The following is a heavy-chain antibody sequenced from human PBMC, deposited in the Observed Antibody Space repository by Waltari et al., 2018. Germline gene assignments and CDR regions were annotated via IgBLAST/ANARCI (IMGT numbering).Heavy chain of an antibody. CDR2: IQHDEISK. V-gene: IGHV3-30*02. D-gene: IGHD2-2*01. CDR1: GFTFSAYG. Sequence: QVQLVESGGGVVQPGGSLRLSCAVSGFTFSAYGMHWVRQAPGRGLEGVSYIQHDEISKHYADCVKGRFTISRDNSKNTVYLHMDSLRAEDTALYYCSKDSDAFYIDYWGQGVLVTVSS. J-gene: IGHJ4*02. CDR3: SKDSDAFYIDY.